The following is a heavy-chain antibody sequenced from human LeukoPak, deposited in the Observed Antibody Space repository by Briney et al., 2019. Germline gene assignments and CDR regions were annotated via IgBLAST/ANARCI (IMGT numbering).Heavy chain of an antibody. CDR2: IKQDGSEK. D-gene: IGHD5-24*01. CDR3: ARDADLGATIIGAFDI. CDR1: GFTFSRYW. J-gene: IGHJ3*02. V-gene: IGHV3-7*01. Sequence: GGSLRLSCAASGFTFSRYWMSWVRQAPGKGLEWVANIKQDGSEKHYVDSVKGRFTISRDNARNSLYLQMNSLRAEETAVYYCARDADLGATIIGAFDIWGQGTMVTVSS.